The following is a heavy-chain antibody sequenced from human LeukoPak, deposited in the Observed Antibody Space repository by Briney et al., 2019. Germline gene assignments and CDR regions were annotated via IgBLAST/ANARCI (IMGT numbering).Heavy chain of an antibody. CDR3: ARDEGVSFDY. Sequence: GGSLRLSCAASGFTFSAYNMNWVRQAPGKGLEWVSSISSSSNYIYYADSLKGRFTISRDNAKNSLYLQMNSLRAEDTAVYYCARDEGVSFDYWGPGTLVTVSS. V-gene: IGHV3-21*01. J-gene: IGHJ4*02. CDR1: GFTFSAYN. CDR2: ISSSSNYI.